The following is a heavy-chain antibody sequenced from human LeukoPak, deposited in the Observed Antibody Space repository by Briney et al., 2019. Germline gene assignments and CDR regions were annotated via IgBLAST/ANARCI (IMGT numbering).Heavy chain of an antibody. Sequence: GGSLRLSCAASGFTFSSNYMSWVRQAPGKGLEWVSVIYSGGSTYYADSVKGRFTISRDNSKNTLYLQMNSLRAEDTAVYYCARYYGGNSGPLDYWGQGTLVTVSS. V-gene: IGHV3-53*01. J-gene: IGHJ4*02. CDR1: GFTFSSNY. CDR2: IYSGGST. D-gene: IGHD4-23*01. CDR3: ARYYGGNSGPLDY.